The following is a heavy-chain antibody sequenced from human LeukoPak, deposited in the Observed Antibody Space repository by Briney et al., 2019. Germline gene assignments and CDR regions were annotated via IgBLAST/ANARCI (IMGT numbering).Heavy chain of an antibody. V-gene: IGHV4-59*01. Sequence: PSETLSLTCTVSGGSISSYYWSWIRQPPGKGLEWIGYIYYSGSTNYNPSLKSRVTISVDTSKNQFSLKLSSVTAADTAVYYCARERNYGDYGVDPWGQGTLATVSS. CDR3: ARERNYGDYGVDP. D-gene: IGHD4-17*01. CDR1: GGSISSYY. J-gene: IGHJ5*02. CDR2: IYYSGST.